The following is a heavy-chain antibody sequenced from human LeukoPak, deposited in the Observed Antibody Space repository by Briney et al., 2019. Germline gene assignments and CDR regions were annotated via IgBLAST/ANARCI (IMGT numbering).Heavy chain of an antibody. Sequence: SVKVSCKASGGTFSSYAMSWVRQAPGLGLEWMGGIIPIFGTANYAQKFQGRVTITADESTSTGYMELSSLRSEDTAVYYCARGAFGIAAAGDDGFDIWGQGTMVTVSS. CDR1: GGTFSSYA. V-gene: IGHV1-69*01. D-gene: IGHD6-13*01. J-gene: IGHJ3*02. CDR3: ARGAFGIAAAGDDGFDI. CDR2: IIPIFGTA.